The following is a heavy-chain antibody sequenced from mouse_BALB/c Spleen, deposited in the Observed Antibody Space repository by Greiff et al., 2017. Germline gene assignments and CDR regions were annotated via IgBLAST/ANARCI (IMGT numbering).Heavy chain of an antibody. CDR2: ILPGSGST. V-gene: IGHV1-9*01. J-gene: IGHJ3*01. D-gene: IGHD2-14*01. CDR1: GYTFSSYW. CDR3: ARNYRYDVGEFAY. Sequence: QVQLKESGAELMKPGASVKISCKATGYTFSSYWIEWVKQRPGHGLEWIGEILPGSGSTNYNEKFKGKATFTADTSSNTAYMQLSSLTSEDSAVYYCARNYRYDVGEFAYWGQGTLVTVSA.